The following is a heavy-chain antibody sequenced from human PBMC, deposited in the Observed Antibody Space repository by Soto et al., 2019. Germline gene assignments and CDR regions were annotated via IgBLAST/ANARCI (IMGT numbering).Heavy chain of an antibody. Sequence: PGGSLRLSCAASGFTFSSYAMNWVRQAPGKGLEWVSALSGTGGNTYYADSVKGRFTISRDNSKNTLNLQMNSLRAEDTAVYYCTKGVGSNSWYYFDYWGQGSPVTVSS. J-gene: IGHJ4*02. D-gene: IGHD6-13*01. V-gene: IGHV3-23*01. CDR2: LSGTGGNT. CDR1: GFTFSSYA. CDR3: TKGVGSNSWYYFDY.